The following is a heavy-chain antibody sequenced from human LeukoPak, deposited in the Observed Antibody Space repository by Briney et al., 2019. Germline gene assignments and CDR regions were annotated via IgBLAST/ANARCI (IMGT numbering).Heavy chain of an antibody. J-gene: IGHJ4*02. CDR2: IINSGVT. V-gene: IGHV4-4*07. CDR3: GTSEVGSSSYESYDY. CDR1: GDSLSDYH. Sequence: SETLSLTCTVSGDSLSDYHWSWIRQPAGKGLEWIGRIINSGVTNYNPSLNSRVTISVDRSKNQFSLRLTSVTAADTAVYYCGTSEVGSSSYESYDYWGQGTQVTVSA. D-gene: IGHD1-26*01.